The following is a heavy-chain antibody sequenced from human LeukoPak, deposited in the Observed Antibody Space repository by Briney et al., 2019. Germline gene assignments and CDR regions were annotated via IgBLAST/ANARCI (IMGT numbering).Heavy chain of an antibody. Sequence: GASVKVSCKASGYTFTGYYMHWVRQAPGQGLEWMGWINPNSGGTNYAQKFQGRVTMTRDTSISTAYMELSRLRADDTAMYFCVRDRAWGSYDYWGQGALVTVSS. D-gene: IGHD7-27*01. J-gene: IGHJ4*02. CDR2: INPNSGGT. CDR1: GYTFTGYY. V-gene: IGHV1-2*02. CDR3: VRDRAWGSYDY.